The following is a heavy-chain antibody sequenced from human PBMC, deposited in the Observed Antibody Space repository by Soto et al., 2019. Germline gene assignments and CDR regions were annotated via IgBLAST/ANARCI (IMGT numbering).Heavy chain of an antibody. CDR1: GFAFISYA. Sequence: GGSLRLSCAASGFAFISYAMHWCGHAPGEGLEWVAVISFHGTNKNYADSVKGRFTISRDNSNNTVFLEMNSLRPEDTAMYYCARDGRAYSGQDSLDFWGQGTPVTVSS. CDR3: ARDGRAYSGQDSLDF. J-gene: IGHJ4*02. CDR2: ISFHGTNK. D-gene: IGHD5-12*01. V-gene: IGHV3-30-3*01.